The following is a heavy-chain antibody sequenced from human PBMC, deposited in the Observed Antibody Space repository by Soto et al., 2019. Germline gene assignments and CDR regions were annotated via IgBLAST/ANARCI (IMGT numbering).Heavy chain of an antibody. V-gene: IGHV1-69*04. CDR1: GGTFSSYT. CDR2: IIPILGIA. J-gene: IGHJ6*02. CDR3: ARDLGPGPYYYYGMDV. Sequence: SVKVSCKASGGTFSSYTISWVRQAPGQGLEWMGRIIPILGIANYAQKFQGRVTITADKSTSTAYMELSSLRSEDTAVYYCARDLGPGPYYYYGMDVWGQGTTVTAP.